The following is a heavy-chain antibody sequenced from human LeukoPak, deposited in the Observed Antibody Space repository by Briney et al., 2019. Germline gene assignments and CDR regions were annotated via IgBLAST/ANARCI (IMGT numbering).Heavy chain of an antibody. CDR2: IYWDDDK. J-gene: IGHJ4*02. CDR3: THRRGVGPTAYYFDY. V-gene: IGHV2-5*02. D-gene: IGHD1-26*01. CDR1: EFSLSTSGVG. Sequence: KESGPTLVKPTQTLTLTCTFSEFSLSTSGVGVGWIRQPPGKALEWLALIYWDDDKRYSPSLKSRLTITKDTSKNQVVLTMTNMDPVDTGTYYCTHRRGVGPTAYYFDYWGQGTLVTVSS.